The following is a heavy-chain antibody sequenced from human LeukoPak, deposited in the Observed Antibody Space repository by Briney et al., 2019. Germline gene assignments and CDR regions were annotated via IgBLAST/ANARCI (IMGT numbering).Heavy chain of an antibody. CDR2: IYYSGST. V-gene: IGHV4-39*07. D-gene: IGHD6-19*01. J-gene: IGHJ4*02. Sequence: SETLSLTCTVSGGSISSSPYYWGWIRQPPGKGLEWIGSIYYSGSTYYNPSLKSRVTISVDTSKNHFSLKLSSVTAADTAVYYCARWDLVSGWFDYWGQGTLVTVSS. CDR3: ARWDLVSGWFDY. CDR1: GGSISSSPYY.